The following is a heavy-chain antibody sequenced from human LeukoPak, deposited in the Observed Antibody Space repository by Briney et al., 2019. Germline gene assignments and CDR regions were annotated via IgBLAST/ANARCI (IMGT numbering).Heavy chain of an antibody. Sequence: PGGSLRLSCAASGFTFSSYSMNWVRQAPGKGLEWVSYISSSSSTIYYADSVKGRFTISRDNAKNSLYLQMNSLRAEDTAVYYCAAYGSGSYSYIDYWGQGTLVTVSS. CDR2: ISSSSSTI. V-gene: IGHV3-48*01. CDR1: GFTFSSYS. CDR3: AAYGSGSYSYIDY. D-gene: IGHD3-10*01. J-gene: IGHJ4*02.